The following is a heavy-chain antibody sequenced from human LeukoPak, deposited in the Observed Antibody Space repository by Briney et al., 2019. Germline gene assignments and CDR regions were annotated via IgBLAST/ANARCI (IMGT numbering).Heavy chain of an antibody. CDR3: ASTNDWSFGY. D-gene: IGHD2-8*01. V-gene: IGHV3-7*05. Sequence: GGSLRLSCAGSGFTFSSHWMSWLRQAPGKGREWVANIKEDGSVKNYGGPVKGRFTVSRDNTKNSLYLQMNSLRVEHTAVYYCASTNDWSFGYGGQGTPVTDSS. J-gene: IGHJ4*02. CDR1: GFTFSSHW. CDR2: IKEDGSVK.